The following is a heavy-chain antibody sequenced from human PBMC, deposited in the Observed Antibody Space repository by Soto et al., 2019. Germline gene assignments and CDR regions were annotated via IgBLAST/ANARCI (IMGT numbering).Heavy chain of an antibody. V-gene: IGHV1-2*02. D-gene: IGHD2-2*02. CDR2: INPNSGGT. CDR1: GYTFSGSY. Sequence: ASVKVSCKASGYTFSGSYIHWLRQAPGQGLEWMGWINPNSGGTNYAQKFQGRVTVTRDTPTSTAYMELSRLTSDDTAVYYCARSLTEGYCTITGCYTRPLYGMDVWGQGTTVTVSS. CDR3: ARSLTEGYCTITGCYTRPLYGMDV. J-gene: IGHJ6*02.